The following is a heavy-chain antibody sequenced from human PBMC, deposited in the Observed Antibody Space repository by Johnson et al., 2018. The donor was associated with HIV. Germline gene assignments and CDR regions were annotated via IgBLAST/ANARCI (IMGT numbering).Heavy chain of an antibody. CDR1: GFIFSSYD. J-gene: IGHJ3*02. Sequence: VQLVESGGGLVQPGGSLRLSCAASGFIFSSYDMHWVRQTTGKGLEWISGIGSSGDTFYPGSVKGRFTISRANAKNSLYLQMNSLRAEDTAVYYCARDAPDSGSYHAFDIWGQGTMVTVSS. CDR2: IGSSGDT. D-gene: IGHD1-26*01. CDR3: ARDAPDSGSYHAFDI. V-gene: IGHV3-13*01.